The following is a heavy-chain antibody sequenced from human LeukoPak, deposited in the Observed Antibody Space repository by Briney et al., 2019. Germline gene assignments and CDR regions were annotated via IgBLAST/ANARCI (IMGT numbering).Heavy chain of an antibody. D-gene: IGHD6-19*01. Sequence: GGSLRLSCAVSGFTVSSNYMSWVRQAPGKGLEWVSIIYNGGSTYYADSVKGRFTISRDNSKNTLYLQMNSLRAEDTAVYFCARDRSSGWYLFDYWGQGTLVTVSS. CDR1: GFTVSSNY. J-gene: IGHJ4*02. V-gene: IGHV3-53*01. CDR2: IYNGGST. CDR3: ARDRSSGWYLFDY.